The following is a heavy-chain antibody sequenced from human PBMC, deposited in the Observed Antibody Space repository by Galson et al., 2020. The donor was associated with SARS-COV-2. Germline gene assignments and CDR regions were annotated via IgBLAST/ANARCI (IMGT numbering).Heavy chain of an antibody. D-gene: IGHD6-19*01. J-gene: IGHJ5*02. Sequence: SETLSLTCTVSGGSIRSSNYYWGWISQPPGKGLEWIGSVLNSGTTHYSPSIQSRVTISVDTSKNQFPLNLNSVTAADTAMYYCARDATSSGWYNWFDPWGQGTLVTVSS. V-gene: IGHV4-39*06. CDR2: VLNSGTT. CDR3: ARDATSSGWYNWFDP. CDR1: GGSIRSSNYY.